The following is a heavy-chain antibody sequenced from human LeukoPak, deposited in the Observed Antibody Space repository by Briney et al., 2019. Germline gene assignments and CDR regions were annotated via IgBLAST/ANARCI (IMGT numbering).Heavy chain of an antibody. D-gene: IGHD2-2*01. Sequence: GGSLRLSRAASGFTFSNAWMSWVRQAPGKGLEWVGRIKSKTDGGTTDYAAPVKGRFTISRDDSKNTLYLQMNSLKTEDTAVYYCTTKPCSSTSCYYYYGMDVWGKGTTVTVSS. CDR2: IKSKTDGGTT. CDR3: TTKPCSSTSCYYYYGMDV. J-gene: IGHJ6*04. V-gene: IGHV3-15*01. CDR1: GFTFSNAW.